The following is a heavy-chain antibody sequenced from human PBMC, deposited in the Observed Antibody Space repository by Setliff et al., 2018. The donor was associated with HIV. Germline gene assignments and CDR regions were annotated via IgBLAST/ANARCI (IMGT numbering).Heavy chain of an antibody. Sequence: GASVKVSCKISGYTLTELSIRWVRQAPGKGLEWMANFDPEDGETFYAQKFQGRLTMTEDTSTDTAYMELSSLRSDDTAMYYCATDPGYSSTWYSESFQHWGQGTVVTVSS. CDR1: GYTLTELS. D-gene: IGHD6-13*01. J-gene: IGHJ1*01. CDR3: ATDPGYSSTWYSESFQH. V-gene: IGHV1-24*01. CDR2: FDPEDGET.